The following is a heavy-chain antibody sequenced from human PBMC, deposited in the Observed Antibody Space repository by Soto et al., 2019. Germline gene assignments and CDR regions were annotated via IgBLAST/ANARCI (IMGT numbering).Heavy chain of an antibody. J-gene: IGHJ1*01. CDR3: SRWRSGLRFLEH. Sequence: GESLKISCKGSGYSFTSYWIGWVRQMPGKGLEWMGIIYPGDSDTRYSPSCQGHVTISAYKSISTDSLQWSSLKVSDTAMYYCSRWRSGLRFLEHWGQGTLVTVSS. CDR1: GYSFTSYW. CDR2: IYPGDSDT. D-gene: IGHD3-3*01. V-gene: IGHV5-51*01.